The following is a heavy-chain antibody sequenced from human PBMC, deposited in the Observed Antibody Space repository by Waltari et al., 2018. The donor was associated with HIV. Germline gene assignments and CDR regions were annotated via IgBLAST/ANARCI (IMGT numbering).Heavy chain of an antibody. Sequence: EVQLVPSGPEVNKPGESLKLSCKVSGYTFTNYWIGWARQLPGKGLEWMGIIYPGDSDTTYSPSFQGQVTISADKSITTAYLQWSSLKASDTAMYYCARLKDIVVVTSLSAFDYWGQGTLVTVSS. CDR1: GYTFTNYW. J-gene: IGHJ4*02. CDR2: IYPGDSDT. D-gene: IGHD2-15*01. V-gene: IGHV5-51*01. CDR3: ARLKDIVVVTSLSAFDY.